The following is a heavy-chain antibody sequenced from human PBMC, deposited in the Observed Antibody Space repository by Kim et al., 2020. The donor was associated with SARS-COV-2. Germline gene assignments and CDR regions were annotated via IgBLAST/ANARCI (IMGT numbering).Heavy chain of an antibody. CDR2: ISGSGGST. CDR1: GFTFSSYA. J-gene: IGHJ4*02. D-gene: IGHD3-22*01. Sequence: GGSLRLSCAASGFTFSSYAMSWVRQAPGKGLEWVSAISGSGGSTYYADSVKGRFTISRDNSKNTLYLQMNSLRAEDTAVYYCAKDHNYARITMIVVVITTGFDYWGQGTLVTVSS. CDR3: AKDHNYARITMIVVVITTGFDY. V-gene: IGHV3-23*01.